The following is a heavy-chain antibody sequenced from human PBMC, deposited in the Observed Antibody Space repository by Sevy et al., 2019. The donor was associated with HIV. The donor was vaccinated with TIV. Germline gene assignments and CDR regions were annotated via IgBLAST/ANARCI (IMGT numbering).Heavy chain of an antibody. V-gene: IGHV1-2*06. CDR1: GYTFTGYY. CDR2: INPNSGGT. D-gene: IGHD2-15*01. J-gene: IGHJ4*02. CDR3: ARVGRYCSGGSCYDRRFDY. Sequence: ASVKVSCKASGYTFTGYYMHWVRQAPGQGLEWMGRINPNSGGTNYAQKFQGRVTMTRDTSISTAYMELSRLRSDDTAVYYCARVGRYCSGGSCYDRRFDYWGQGTLVTVSS.